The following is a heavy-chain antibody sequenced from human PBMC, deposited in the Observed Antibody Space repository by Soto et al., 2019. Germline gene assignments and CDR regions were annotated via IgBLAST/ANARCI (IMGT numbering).Heavy chain of an antibody. CDR3: ARLDVVMVAARVWYFDL. Sequence: EVQLVESGGGLVQPGGSLRLSCAASGFTFSSYSMNWVRQAPGKGLEWVSYISSSSSTIYYADSVKGRFTISRDNAKNSLYLQMNSLRAEDTAVYYCARLDVVMVAARVWYFDLWGRGTLVTVSS. D-gene: IGHD2-15*01. CDR2: ISSSSSTI. V-gene: IGHV3-48*01. J-gene: IGHJ2*01. CDR1: GFTFSSYS.